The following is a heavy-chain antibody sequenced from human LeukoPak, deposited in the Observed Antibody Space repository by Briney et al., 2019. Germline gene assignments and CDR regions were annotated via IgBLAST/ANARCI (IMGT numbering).Heavy chain of an antibody. D-gene: IGHD2-2*03. V-gene: IGHV4-31*11. CDR2: IYYSGST. CDR1: GGSFSGYY. CDR3: ARVIRPGYCSSTSCRGVLWFDP. Sequence: SETLSLTCAVYGGSFSGYYWSWIRQHPGKGLEWIGFIYYSGSTYYNPSLKSRVTISVDTSKNQFSLKLSSVTAADTAVYYCARVIRPGYCSSTSCRGVLWFDPWGQGTLVTVSS. J-gene: IGHJ5*02.